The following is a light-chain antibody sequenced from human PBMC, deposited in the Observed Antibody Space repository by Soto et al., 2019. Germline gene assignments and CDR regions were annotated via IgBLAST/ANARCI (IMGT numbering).Light chain of an antibody. V-gene: IGKV1-39*01. Sequence: DIRMTQSPSSLSASVGERVTLTCRASQNINSYLNWYQHKPGRAPKVLVYGATNLPSGVPSRFSGSGSETEFTFTISSLQPEDFATYYCQQSHNAPLTFGGGTRVE. J-gene: IGKJ4*01. CDR1: QNINSY. CDR3: QQSHNAPLT. CDR2: GAT.